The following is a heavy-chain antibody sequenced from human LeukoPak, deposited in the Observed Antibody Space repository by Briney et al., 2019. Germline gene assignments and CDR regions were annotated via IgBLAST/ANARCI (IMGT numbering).Heavy chain of an antibody. D-gene: IGHD3-10*02. CDR3: ARDLHYYVAMDV. J-gene: IGHJ6*02. Sequence: GGSLRLSCAASGFTFSDHSMHWVRQAPGKGLEWVSSISSTSSHIFNADSVKGRFTISRENAKNSLYLQMNSLRAEDTAVYYCARDLHYYVAMDVWGQGTTVTVSS. CDR1: GFTFSDHS. V-gene: IGHV3-21*01. CDR2: ISSTSSHI.